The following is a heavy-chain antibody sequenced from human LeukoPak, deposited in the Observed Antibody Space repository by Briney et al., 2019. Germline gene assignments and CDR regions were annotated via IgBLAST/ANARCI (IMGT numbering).Heavy chain of an antibody. CDR1: GFTFSSYA. J-gene: IGHJ4*02. D-gene: IGHD2-2*01. CDR3: ARDRSSNEYYFDY. CDR2: ISYDGSNK. V-gene: IGHV3-30-3*01. Sequence: GGSLRLSCAASGFTFSSYAMHWVRQAPGKGLEWVAVISYDGSNKYYADSVKGRCTISRDNSKNTLYLQMNSLRAEDTAVYYCARDRSSNEYYFDYWGQGTLVTVSS.